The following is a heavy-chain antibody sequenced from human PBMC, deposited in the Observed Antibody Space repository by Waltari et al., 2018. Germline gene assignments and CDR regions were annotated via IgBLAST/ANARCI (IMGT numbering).Heavy chain of an antibody. CDR3: AAVVAQGNF. D-gene: IGHD2-15*01. J-gene: IGHJ4*02. Sequence: QLQLQESGPGLVRPSETLSLSCTVSGGSISGSPLYWGWIRQPPGKGLEWIGSIYYAGSTYYNSSLRSRITMSVDTSKNQFSLKLTSVTAADTAVYYCAAVVAQGNFWGQGFLVTVSS. V-gene: IGHV4-39*01. CDR2: IYYAGST. CDR1: GGSISGSPLY.